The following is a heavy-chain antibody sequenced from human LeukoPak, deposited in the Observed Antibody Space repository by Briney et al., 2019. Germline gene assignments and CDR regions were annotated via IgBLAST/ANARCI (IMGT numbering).Heavy chain of an antibody. CDR1: GYSFTGYY. V-gene: IGHV1-2*02. D-gene: IGHD6-6*01. CDR3: ARGPYSTSPHFDY. Sequence: GASVKDSCKASGYSFTGYYMHWVRQAPGQGLEWMGWINPNSGGTHYAQKFQGRVTMTRDTSISTAYMELSSLRSDDTAIYYCARGPYSTSPHFDYWGQGTLATVSS. CDR2: INPNSGGT. J-gene: IGHJ4*02.